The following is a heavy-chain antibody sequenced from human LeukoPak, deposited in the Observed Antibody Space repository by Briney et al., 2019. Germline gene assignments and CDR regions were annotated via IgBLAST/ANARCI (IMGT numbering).Heavy chain of an antibody. D-gene: IGHD3-3*01. CDR2: INPKKGDT. Sequence: ASVKVSCMASGYTFTDYHIHWVRQAPGQGLEWLGWINPKKGDTGYSERIEGRATMTRDTSISTVYMELRSLTSDDAAVYYCARDAGPAFGGAFDLWGLGTLVTVSS. V-gene: IGHV1-2*02. CDR3: ARDAGPAFGGAFDL. J-gene: IGHJ4*02. CDR1: GYTFTDYH.